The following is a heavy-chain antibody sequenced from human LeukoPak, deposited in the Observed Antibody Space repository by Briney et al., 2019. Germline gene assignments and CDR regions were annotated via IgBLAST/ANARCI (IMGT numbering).Heavy chain of an antibody. Sequence: ASVKVSCKASGYTFTGYYMHWVRQAPGQGLEWMGWINPNSGGTNYAQKFQGRVTMTRDMSTSTVYMELSSLRSEDTAVYYCARSNWNSGYWGQGTLVTVSS. CDR3: ARSNWNSGY. D-gene: IGHD1-7*01. CDR2: INPNSGGT. V-gene: IGHV1-2*02. J-gene: IGHJ4*02. CDR1: GYTFTGYY.